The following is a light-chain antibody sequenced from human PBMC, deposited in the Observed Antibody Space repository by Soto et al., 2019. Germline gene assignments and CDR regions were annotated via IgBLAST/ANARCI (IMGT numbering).Light chain of an antibody. CDR1: SSDVGGYNY. CDR2: DVT. V-gene: IGLV2-14*03. CDR3: SSYRRGSTYV. Sequence: QSALTQPGSVSGSPGQAITVSRTGTSSDVGGYNYVSWYQQHPGKAPRLMIYDVTNRPSGVSDRFSGSKSGNTASLTISGLQAENEADYYCSSYRRGSTYVFGTGTKLTVL. J-gene: IGLJ1*01.